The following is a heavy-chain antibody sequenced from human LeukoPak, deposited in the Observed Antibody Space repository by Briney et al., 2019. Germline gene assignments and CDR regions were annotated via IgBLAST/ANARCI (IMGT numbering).Heavy chain of an antibody. CDR1: GFSFRSCW. D-gene: IGHD6-25*01. CDR2: IKEDGSEK. Sequence: PGGSLRLSCAASGFSFRSCWMSWVRQAPGKGLEWVANIKEDGSEKYYVDSVKGRFTISRDNAKNALYLQMNSLRAEDTAVYHCARQGGGFWYFDLWGRGTLVTVSS. CDR3: ARQGGGFWYFDL. V-gene: IGHV3-7*01. J-gene: IGHJ2*01.